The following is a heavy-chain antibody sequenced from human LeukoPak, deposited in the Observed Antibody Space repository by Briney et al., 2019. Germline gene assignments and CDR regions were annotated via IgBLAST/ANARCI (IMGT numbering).Heavy chain of an antibody. CDR3: APYSSSWYPDFDY. Sequence: GGSLRLSCAASGFTFSSYSMNWVRQAPGKGLEWVSSISSSSSYIYYADSVKGRFTISRDNAKNSLYLQMNSLRVEDTAVYYCAPYSSSWYPDFDYWGQGTLVTVSS. CDR1: GFTFSSYS. V-gene: IGHV3-21*01. D-gene: IGHD6-13*01. J-gene: IGHJ4*02. CDR2: ISSSSSYI.